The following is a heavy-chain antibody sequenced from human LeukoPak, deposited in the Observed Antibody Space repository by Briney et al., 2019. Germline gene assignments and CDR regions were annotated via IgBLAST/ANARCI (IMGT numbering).Heavy chain of an antibody. CDR2: IKQDGSEK. CDR1: GFTFSSYW. D-gene: IGHD4-23*01. V-gene: IGHV3-7*01. CDR3: ATAGSVVTLGY. J-gene: IGHJ4*02. Sequence: AGGSVRLSCAASGFTFSSYWMSWVRQAPGKGLEWVANIKQDGSEKYYVDSVKGRFTISRDNAKNSLYLQMNSLRAEDTAVYYCATAGSVVTLGYWGQGTLVTVSS.